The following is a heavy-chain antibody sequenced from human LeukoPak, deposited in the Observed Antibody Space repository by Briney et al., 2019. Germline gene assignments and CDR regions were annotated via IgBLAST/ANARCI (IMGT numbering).Heavy chain of an antibody. CDR1: GYTFTSYG. Sequence: ASVKVSCKASGYTFTSYGISWVRQAPGQGLEWMGWISAYNGNTNYAQKLQGRVTMTTDTSTSTAYMELRSLRSDDTAVYYCARDPQMYYYDSSGHNWFDPWGQGTLVTVSS. D-gene: IGHD3-22*01. CDR3: ARDPQMYYYDSSGHNWFDP. CDR2: ISAYNGNT. V-gene: IGHV1-18*01. J-gene: IGHJ5*02.